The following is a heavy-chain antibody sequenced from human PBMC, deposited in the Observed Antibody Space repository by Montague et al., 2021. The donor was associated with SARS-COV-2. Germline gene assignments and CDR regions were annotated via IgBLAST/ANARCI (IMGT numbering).Heavy chain of an antibody. V-gene: IGHV4-31*03. CDR3: ARDLGGIDV. CDR1: GGSISCGGYY. D-gene: IGHD3-10*01. Sequence: TLSLTCTVSGGSISCGGYYWNWIRQPPGKGLEWIGYIYKSRSTHYNPSLKSRVSISVDTSKNQFSLNLRSATAADTAVYYCARDLGGIDVWGQGTTVIVSS. J-gene: IGHJ6*02. CDR2: IYKSRST.